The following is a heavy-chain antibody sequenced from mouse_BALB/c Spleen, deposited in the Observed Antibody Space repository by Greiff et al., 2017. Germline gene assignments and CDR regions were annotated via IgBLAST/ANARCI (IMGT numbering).Heavy chain of an antibody. CDR1: GYTFTSYW. CDR3: ARSGVGRYFDY. D-gene: IGHD1-1*02. CDR2: INPSTGYT. Sequence: QVQLQQSGAELAKPGASVKMSCKASGYTFTSYWMHWVKQRPGQGLEWIGYINPSTGYTEYNQKFKDKATLTADKSSSTAYMQLSSLTSEDSAVYYCARSGVGRYFDYWGQGTLVTVSA. V-gene: IGHV1-7*01. J-gene: IGHJ3*01.